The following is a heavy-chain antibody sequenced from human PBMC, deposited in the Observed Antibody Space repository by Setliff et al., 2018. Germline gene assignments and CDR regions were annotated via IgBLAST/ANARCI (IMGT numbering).Heavy chain of an antibody. V-gene: IGHV1-69*05. CDR1: GGTFKNYG. CDR3: ARDSYGDNLPYNWFAP. J-gene: IGHJ5*02. Sequence: SVKVSCKASGGTFKNYGTSWVRQAPGQGLEWMGGIIPIFGTTNYAQKFQGRATIITDESTSTAYMELNSLRSEDTAIYYCARDSYGDNLPYNWFAPWGQGTLVTVSS. CDR2: IIPIFGTT. D-gene: IGHD4-17*01.